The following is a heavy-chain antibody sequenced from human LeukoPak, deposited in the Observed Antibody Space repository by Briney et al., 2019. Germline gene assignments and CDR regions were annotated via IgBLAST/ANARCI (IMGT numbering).Heavy chain of an antibody. CDR2: ISAYNGNT. D-gene: IGHD3-3*01. V-gene: IGHV1-18*01. J-gene: IGHJ5*02. Sequence: ASVKVSCKASGYTFTSYGISWVRQAPGQGLEWMGWISAYNGNTNYAQKLQGRVTMTTDTSTSTAYIELRSLRSDDTAVYYCATLQDPFFWSGYSSFRYWFDPWGQGTLVTVSS. CDR3: ATLQDPFFWSGYSSFRYWFDP. CDR1: GYTFTSYG.